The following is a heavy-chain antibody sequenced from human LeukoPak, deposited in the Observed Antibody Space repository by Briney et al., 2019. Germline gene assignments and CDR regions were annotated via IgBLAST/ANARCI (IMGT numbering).Heavy chain of an antibody. CDR3: ARDRAAPTWYFDL. D-gene: IGHD2-15*01. CDR1: GFTVSDNY. J-gene: IGHJ2*01. Sequence: GGSLRLSCAASGFTVSDNYMSWVRQAPGKGLEWVSVIYSDGGTFYSDSVKGRFTISRDNSKNTLYLQMNSLRADDTAVYYCARDRAAPTWYFDLWGRGTLVSVSS. V-gene: IGHV3-53*01. CDR2: IYSDGGT.